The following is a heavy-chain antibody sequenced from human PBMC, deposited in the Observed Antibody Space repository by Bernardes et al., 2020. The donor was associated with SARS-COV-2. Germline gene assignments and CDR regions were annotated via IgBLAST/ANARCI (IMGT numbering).Heavy chain of an antibody. Sequence: GSLRLSCAASGFTFNTYWMSWLRQAPGKGLEWVANIKEDGSQKHYVDSVKGRFTISRDNADNSLYLQMNSLRVEDTAVYFCARAPRPSEYNWFDPWGQGTLVTVSS. V-gene: IGHV3-7*01. CDR3: ARAPRPSEYNWFDP. D-gene: IGHD3-10*01. CDR1: GFTFNTYW. CDR2: IKEDGSQK. J-gene: IGHJ5*02.